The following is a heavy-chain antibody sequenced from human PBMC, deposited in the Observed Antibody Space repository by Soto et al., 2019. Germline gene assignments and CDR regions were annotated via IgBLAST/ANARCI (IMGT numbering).Heavy chain of an antibody. D-gene: IGHD2-2*01. CDR2: ISGSGGST. CDR1: GFTFSSYA. CDR3: ATATYCISTSCYAVGGSYYYYGMDV. Sequence: SGGSLRLSCAASGFTFSSYAMSWVRQAPGKGLEWVSAISGSGGSTYYADSVKGRFTISRDNSKNTLYLQMNSLRAEDTAVYYCATATYCISTSCYAVGGSYYYYGMDVWGQGTTVTVSS. J-gene: IGHJ6*02. V-gene: IGHV3-23*01.